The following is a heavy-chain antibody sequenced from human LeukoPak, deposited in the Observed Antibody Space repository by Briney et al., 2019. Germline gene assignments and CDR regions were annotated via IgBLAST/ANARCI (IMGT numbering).Heavy chain of an antibody. J-gene: IGHJ4*02. CDR3: ARDSFRTYYFDY. V-gene: IGHV3-23*01. CDR1: GFTFANYA. CDR2: ISGGGGST. Sequence: GGSLRLSCAASGFTFANYAMSWVRQAPGKGLEWVSAISGGGGSTYYADSVKGRFTISRDNAKNSLYLQMNSLRAEDTAVYYCARDSFRTYYFDYWGQGTLVTVSS. D-gene: IGHD2/OR15-2a*01.